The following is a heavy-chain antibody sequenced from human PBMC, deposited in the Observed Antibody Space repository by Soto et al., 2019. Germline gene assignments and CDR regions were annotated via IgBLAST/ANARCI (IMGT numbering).Heavy chain of an antibody. D-gene: IGHD2-15*01. CDR1: GGSISSGGYS. CDR2: IYHSGST. CDR3: ARGRAVAAQH. Sequence: QLQLQESGSGLVKPSQTLSLTCAVSGGSISSGGYSWSWIRQPPGKGLEWIGYIYHSGSTYYNPSLKSRVTRSVDRSMNQFSLKLSSVTAADTAAYYCARGRAVAAQHGGQGTPGTVSS. J-gene: IGHJ4*02. V-gene: IGHV4-30-2*01.